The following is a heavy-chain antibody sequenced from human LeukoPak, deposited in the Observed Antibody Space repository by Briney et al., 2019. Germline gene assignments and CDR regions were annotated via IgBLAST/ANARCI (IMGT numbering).Heavy chain of an antibody. CDR1: GLPFSSHW. D-gene: IGHD6-19*01. V-gene: IGHV3-7*01. CDR3: ASAGGWVFFN. Sequence: GGSLRLSCAASGLPFSSHWLSWFRQSPGKGLEWVTHINRDGTEKQYLDSVKGRFTISRDNARNSQYLQMNNLRAEDTAVYYCASAGGWVFFNWGQGTLVTVSS. J-gene: IGHJ4*02. CDR2: INRDGTEK.